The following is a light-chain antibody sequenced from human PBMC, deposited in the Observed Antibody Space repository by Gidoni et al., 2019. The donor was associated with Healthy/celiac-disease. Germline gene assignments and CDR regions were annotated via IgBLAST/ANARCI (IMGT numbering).Light chain of an antibody. J-gene: IGKJ3*01. CDR2: GAS. Sequence: EIVMTQSPATLSVSPGERATLSCRSSQSVSSNLAWYQQKPGQAPSLLIYGASTRATGSPARFSGSGSGTEFTLTISSLQSEDFAVDYCQQYNNWPFTFGPGTKVDIK. CDR3: QQYNNWPFT. CDR1: QSVSSN. V-gene: IGKV3-15*01.